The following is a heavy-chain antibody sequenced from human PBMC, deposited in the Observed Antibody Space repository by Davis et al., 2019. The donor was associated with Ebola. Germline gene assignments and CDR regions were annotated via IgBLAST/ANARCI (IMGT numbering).Heavy chain of an antibody. CDR3: ARGLGWERGRTRYYGRDV. CDR2: INSDGSST. D-gene: IGHD4-23*01. V-gene: IGHV3-74*01. Sequence: HTSGSLSLSCAASAFTFSRYCMHWVRHAPGKGLVWVSRINSDGSSTSYADFVKGRITISRDNAKNTLYQQMNSLRVEDTAVYYCARGLGWERGRTRYYGRDVWGQGTTVTVSS. CDR1: AFTFSRYC. J-gene: IGHJ6*02.